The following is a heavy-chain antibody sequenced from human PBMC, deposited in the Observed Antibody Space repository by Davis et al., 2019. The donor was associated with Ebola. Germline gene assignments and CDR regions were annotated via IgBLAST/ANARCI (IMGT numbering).Heavy chain of an antibody. CDR1: GFTFSSYS. CDR2: ISSSSSTI. D-gene: IGHD5-18*01. CDR3: ARWGGGNSYGPSVCYFDY. J-gene: IGHJ4*02. Sequence: GESLKISCAASGFTFSSYSMNWVRQAPGKGLEWVSYISSSSSTIYYADSVKGRFTISRDNAKNSLYLQMNSLRDEDTAVYYCARWGGGNSYGPSVCYFDYWGQGTLVTVSS. V-gene: IGHV3-48*02.